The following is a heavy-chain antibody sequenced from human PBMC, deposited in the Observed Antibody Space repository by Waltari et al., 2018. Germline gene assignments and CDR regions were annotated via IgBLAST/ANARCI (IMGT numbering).Heavy chain of an antibody. J-gene: IGHJ4*02. Sequence: EVHLLESGGGLIRPGGSLRLSCAASGFTFSNYAMSWVRQAPGRWLEWVSGMINNVDSSFSADSVKGRFTISRDNSKNTLYLQMENLRGEDTAVYYCARDECTGGDCYSHFHYWGQGTLVTVSS. CDR1: GFTFSNYA. D-gene: IGHD2-21*02. V-gene: IGHV3-23*01. CDR2: MINNVDSS. CDR3: ARDECTGGDCYSHFHY.